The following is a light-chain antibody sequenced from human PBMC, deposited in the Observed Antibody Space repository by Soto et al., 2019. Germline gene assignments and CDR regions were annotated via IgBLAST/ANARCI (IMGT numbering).Light chain of an antibody. J-gene: IGLJ1*01. CDR2: DVR. V-gene: IGLV2-14*01. CDR3: SSYISTSTYV. Sequence: QSALTQPASVSGSPGQSITISCTGTSNVVSGNNYVSWYQQHPGQAPKLLIYDVRHRASGVSNRISGSKSGNTVSLTISGLQTEDEADYYCSSYISTSTYVFGSGTKLTVL. CDR1: SNVVSGNNY.